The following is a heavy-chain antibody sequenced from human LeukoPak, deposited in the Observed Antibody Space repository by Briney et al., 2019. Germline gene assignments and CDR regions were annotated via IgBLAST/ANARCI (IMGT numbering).Heavy chain of an antibody. Sequence: PSETLSLTCSVSGGSFSTYYWTWIRQPPGKGLEYIGYVYYTGSTNYNPPLQSRVAISIDTSKNQFSLKLRSVTAADTAVYFCARIDGDLLDSWGQGTLVAVSS. D-gene: IGHD4-17*01. CDR3: ARIDGDLLDS. J-gene: IGHJ4*02. CDR2: VYYTGST. CDR1: GGSFSTYY. V-gene: IGHV4-59*08.